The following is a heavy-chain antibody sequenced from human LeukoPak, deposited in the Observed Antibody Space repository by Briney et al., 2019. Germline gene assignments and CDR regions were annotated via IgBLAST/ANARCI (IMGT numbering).Heavy chain of an antibody. J-gene: IGHJ4*02. CDR2: ISAYNGNT. D-gene: IGHD3-9*01. CDR3: AREGEYDILTGYILDY. CDR1: GYTFTSYG. V-gene: IGHV1-18*01. Sequence: ASVKVSCKASGYTFTSYGISWVRQAPGQGLEWMGWISAYNGNTNYAQKLQGRVTMTTDTSTSTAYMELRSLRSDDTAVYYCAREGEYDILTGYILDYWGQGTLVTVSS.